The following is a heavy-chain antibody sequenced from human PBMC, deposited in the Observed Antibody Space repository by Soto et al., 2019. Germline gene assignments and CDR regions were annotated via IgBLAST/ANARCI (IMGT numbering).Heavy chain of an antibody. CDR3: ARARNRYFDY. V-gene: IGHV4-59*01. CDR2: VFRSGSV. Sequence: SETLSLTCTVSGGSISSYYWSWIRQPPGKGLEWIGYVFRSGSVNYSPSFKSRVTISIDTSKNQFSLMLKSVTAADTAVYFCARARNRYFDYWGQGALVTVSS. CDR1: GGSISSYY. D-gene: IGHD1-1*01. J-gene: IGHJ4*02.